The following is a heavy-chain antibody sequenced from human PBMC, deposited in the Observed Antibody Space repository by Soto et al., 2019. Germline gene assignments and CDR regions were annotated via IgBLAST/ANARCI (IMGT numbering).Heavy chain of an antibody. CDR1: GFTFSSYG. Sequence: PGGSLRLSCAASGFTFSSYGMNWVRQAPGKGLEWVSYISSSSTIFYADSVKGRFTISRDNAKNSLYLQMNSLRAEDTAVYYCARDLEIRGVEPPSSDYWGQGTLVTVSS. J-gene: IGHJ4*02. V-gene: IGHV3-48*01. CDR3: ARDLEIRGVEPPSSDY. CDR2: ISSSSTI.